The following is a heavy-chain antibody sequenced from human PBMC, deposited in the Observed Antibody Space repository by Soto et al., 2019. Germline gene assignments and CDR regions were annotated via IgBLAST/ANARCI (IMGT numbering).Heavy chain of an antibody. J-gene: IGHJ4*02. Sequence: RWSLRLSCSASVFTFSSYAMSWVRQAPGKGLEWVSAISGSGGSTYYADSVKGRFTISRDNSKNTLYLQMNSLRAEDTAVYYCAKDSVIVVVITFDYWGQGTLVTVSS. CDR3: AKDSVIVVVITFDY. CDR2: ISGSGGST. V-gene: IGHV3-23*01. D-gene: IGHD3-22*01. CDR1: VFTFSSYA.